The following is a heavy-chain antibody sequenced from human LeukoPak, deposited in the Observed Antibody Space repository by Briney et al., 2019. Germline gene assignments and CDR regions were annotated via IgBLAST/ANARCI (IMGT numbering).Heavy chain of an antibody. J-gene: IGHJ4*02. CDR1: GFTFSAYA. V-gene: IGHV3-23*01. D-gene: IGHD5-18*01. CDR2: ITGSGDNT. CDR3: GKDLRGYIYGTFDY. Sequence: GGSLRLSCAASGFTFSAYAMTWVRQAPGKGLEWVSSITGSGDNTYYADSVRGRFTTSRDNTKSTLYLQMNSLGAEDTAVYYCGKDLRGYIYGTFDYWGQGTLVTVSS.